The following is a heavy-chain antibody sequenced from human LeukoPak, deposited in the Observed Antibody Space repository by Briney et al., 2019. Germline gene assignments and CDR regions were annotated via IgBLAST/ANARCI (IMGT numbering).Heavy chain of an antibody. CDR1: GGSFSGYY. V-gene: IGHV4-34*01. CDR3: AKSSGGFGELNLVRYHYMDV. J-gene: IGHJ6*03. Sequence: SETLSLTCAVYGGSFSGYYWSWIRQPPGKGLEWIGEINHSGSTNYNPSLKSRVTISVDTSKNQFSLKLSSVTAADTAVFYCAKSSGGFGELNLVRYHYMDVWGKGTTVTISS. D-gene: IGHD3-10*01. CDR2: INHSGST.